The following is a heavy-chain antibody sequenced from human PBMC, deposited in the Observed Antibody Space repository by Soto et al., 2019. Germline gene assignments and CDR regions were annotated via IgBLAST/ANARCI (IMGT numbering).Heavy chain of an antibody. CDR3: AKDERDGYHYFDY. CDR1: GFTFSSYG. D-gene: IGHD5-12*01. V-gene: IGHV3-30*18. CDR2: ISYDGSNK. Sequence: GALRLSCAASGFTFSSYGMHWVRQAPGKGLEWVAVISYDGSNKYYADSVKGRFTISRDNSKNTLYLQMNSLRAEDTAVYYCAKDERDGYHYFDYWGQGTLVTVSS. J-gene: IGHJ4*02.